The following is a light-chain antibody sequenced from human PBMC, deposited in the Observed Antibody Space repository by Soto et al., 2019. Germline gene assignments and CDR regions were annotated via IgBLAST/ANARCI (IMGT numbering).Light chain of an antibody. CDR1: QSVSRN. CDR2: VAS. CDR3: QQYNNWPGYT. J-gene: IGKJ2*01. Sequence: EIVMTQSPATLSVSPGERATLSCRASQSVSRNLAWYQQKPGQAPRLLIYVASTRATGIPARFSGSGSGTEFTLTISSLQSEDFAVYYCQQYNNWPGYTFGQGTKLEIK. V-gene: IGKV3-15*01.